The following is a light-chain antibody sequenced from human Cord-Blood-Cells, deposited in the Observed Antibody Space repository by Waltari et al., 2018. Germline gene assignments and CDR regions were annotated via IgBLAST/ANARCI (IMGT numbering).Light chain of an antibody. CDR3: CSYAGSSTLV. Sequence: QSALTQPASVSGSPGQSITISCTGTSSAVGSYNFVSWYQQLPGKAPKLMIYEGSKRPSGVSNRFSGSKSGNTASLTISGLQAEDEADYYCCSYAGSSTLVFGGGTKLTVL. CDR2: EGS. V-gene: IGLV2-23*01. J-gene: IGLJ2*01. CDR1: SSAVGSYNF.